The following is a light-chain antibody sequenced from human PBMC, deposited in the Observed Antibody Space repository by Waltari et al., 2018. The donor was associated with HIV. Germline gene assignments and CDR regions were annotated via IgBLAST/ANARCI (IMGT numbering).Light chain of an antibody. CDR1: QIITRC. CDR3: QQNYSRPLT. V-gene: IGKV1-39*01. CDR2: AAS. Sequence: DIQLTQSPSSLSASIGDRVTMTCRASQIITRCLNWYRQTPGKAPELLLYAASVLQSGVPSRVSASGSGTEYTLTISSVQPEDFETYFCQQNYSRPLTYGHGTNGDV. J-gene: IGKJ3*01.